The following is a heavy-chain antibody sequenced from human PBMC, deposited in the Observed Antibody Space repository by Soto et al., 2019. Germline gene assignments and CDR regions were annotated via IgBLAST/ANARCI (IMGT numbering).Heavy chain of an antibody. D-gene: IGHD6-19*01. Sequence: PSETLSLTCTVSGGSISSYYWSWIRQPPGKGLEWIGYIYYSGSTNYNPSLKSRVTMSVDTSKNQFSLKLSSVTAADTAVYYCARGLAVAGTRDYYYYGMDVWGQGTTVTVS. J-gene: IGHJ6*02. CDR1: GGSISSYY. CDR3: ARGLAVAGTRDYYYYGMDV. CDR2: IYYSGST. V-gene: IGHV4-59*01.